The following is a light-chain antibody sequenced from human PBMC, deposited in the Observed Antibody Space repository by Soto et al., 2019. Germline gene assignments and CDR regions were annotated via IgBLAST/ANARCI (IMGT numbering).Light chain of an antibody. Sequence: EIVVTQSPGTLSLSPGERATLSCRASQSVSSRHLAWYQQKPGQAPRLLIYGTSNRATGIPDRFSGSGSGPDFSPIISRLEPEDFAVYYCQYYGSSPRTFGQGTKVEIK. V-gene: IGKV3-20*01. CDR1: QSVSSRH. CDR2: GTS. CDR3: QYYGSSPRT. J-gene: IGKJ1*01.